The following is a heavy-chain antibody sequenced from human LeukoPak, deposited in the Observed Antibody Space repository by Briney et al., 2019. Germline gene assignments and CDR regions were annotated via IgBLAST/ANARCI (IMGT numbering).Heavy chain of an antibody. D-gene: IGHD6-19*01. V-gene: IGHV3-11*01. CDR1: GFTFSDYY. Sequence: GGSLRLSCAASGFTFSDYYMSWIRQAPGKGLEWVSYISSSGSTIYYADSVKGRFTISRDNAKNSLYLQMNSLRAEDTAVYYCAREVSSGWSTIDYWGQGTLVTVSP. CDR2: ISSSGSTI. J-gene: IGHJ4*02. CDR3: AREVSSGWSTIDY.